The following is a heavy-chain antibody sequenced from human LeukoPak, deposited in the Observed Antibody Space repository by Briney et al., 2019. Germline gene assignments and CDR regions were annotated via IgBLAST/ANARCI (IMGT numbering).Heavy chain of an antibody. CDR2: FNPVFGTA. CDR1: GGTFTTYT. CDR3: ARVDRYHFYLDV. J-gene: IGHJ6*03. Sequence: AVTLTCTPSGGTFTTYTITWMRHGQAQGHGWMGWFNPVFGTANYPQKVQGKVTVATDESTSTAYLELSSLRSEDTAIYYCARVDRYHFYLDVWGKGTTVTVS. V-gene: IGHV1-69*05.